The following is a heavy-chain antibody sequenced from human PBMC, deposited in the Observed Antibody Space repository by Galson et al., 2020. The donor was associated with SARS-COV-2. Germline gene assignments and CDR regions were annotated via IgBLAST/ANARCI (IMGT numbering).Heavy chain of an antibody. CDR1: GFTFSSYA. Sequence: GESLKISCAASGFTFSSYAMSWVRQAPGKGLEWVSAISGSGGSTYYADSVKGRFTISRDNSKNTLYLQMNSLRAEDTAVYYCAKILGYCSGGSGLGDYFDYCGQGARVTVAS. V-gene: IGHV3-23*01. J-gene: IGHJ4*02. D-gene: IGHD2-15*01. CDR2: ISGSGGST. CDR3: AKILGYCSGGSGLGDYFDY.